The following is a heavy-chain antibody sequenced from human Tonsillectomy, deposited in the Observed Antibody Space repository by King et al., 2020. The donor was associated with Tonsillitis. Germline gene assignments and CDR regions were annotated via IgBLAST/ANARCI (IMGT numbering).Heavy chain of an antibody. J-gene: IGHJ3*02. CDR1: GFTFSSYG. V-gene: IGHV3-30*18. D-gene: IGHD6-19*01. CDR2: ISYDGSDQ. Sequence: VQLVESGGGVVHPGRSLRLSCAASGFTFSSYGMHWVRQAPGKGLDWVAFISYDGSDQYYTDSVKGRFTVSRDNSKNILYLQMNSLRAEDTAVYYCAKEPVAATSPDAFDIWGQGTMVTVSS. CDR3: AKEPVAATSPDAFDI.